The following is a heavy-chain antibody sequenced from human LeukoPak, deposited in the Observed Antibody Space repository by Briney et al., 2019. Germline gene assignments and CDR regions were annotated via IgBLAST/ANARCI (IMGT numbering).Heavy chain of an antibody. D-gene: IGHD2-2*01. V-gene: IGHV4-34*01. CDR3: ASSPPYCSSTSCYYMDV. Sequence: SETLSLTCAVYGGSFSGYYWSWIRQPPGKGLEWIGEINHSGSTNYNPSLKSRVTISVDTSKNQFSLKLSSVTAADTAVYYCASSPPYCSSTSCYYMDVWGKGTTVTVSS. CDR1: GGSFSGYY. CDR2: INHSGST. J-gene: IGHJ6*03.